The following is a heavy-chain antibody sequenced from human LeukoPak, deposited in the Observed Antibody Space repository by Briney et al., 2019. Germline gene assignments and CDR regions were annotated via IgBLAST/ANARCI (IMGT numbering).Heavy chain of an antibody. CDR2: IYYSGST. V-gene: IGHV4-59*01. CDR1: GGSISGYY. Sequence: TSSETLSLTCTVSGGSISGYYWSWIRQPPGKGLEWIGYIYYSGSTKYNSSLKSRVTISVDTSKNQFSLKLNSVTAADTAIYYCARDRTYRGSSTTYFYAMDVWGQGTTVTVSS. J-gene: IGHJ6*02. CDR3: ARDRTYRGSSTTYFYAMDV. D-gene: IGHD6-6*01.